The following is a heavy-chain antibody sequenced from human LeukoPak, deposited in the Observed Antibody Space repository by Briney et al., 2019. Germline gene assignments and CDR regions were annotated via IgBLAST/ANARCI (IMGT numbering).Heavy chain of an antibody. CDR2: INPNSGGT. CDR1: GYTFTGYY. Sequence: VASVKVSCKSSGYTFTGYYMHWVRQAPGQGLAWMGWINPNSGGTNYAQKFQGRVTMTRDTSISTAYMELSRLRSDDTAVYYCARDSDYIWGSYRYTFAYWGQGTLVTASS. V-gene: IGHV1-2*02. CDR3: ARDSDYIWGSYRYTFAY. D-gene: IGHD3-16*02. J-gene: IGHJ4*02.